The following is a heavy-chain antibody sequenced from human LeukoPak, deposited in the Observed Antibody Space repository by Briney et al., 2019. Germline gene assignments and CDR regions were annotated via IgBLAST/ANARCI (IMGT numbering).Heavy chain of an antibody. V-gene: IGHV3-74*01. CDR1: GFTFKTYW. CDR3: ARDLKGPVNDVFDM. J-gene: IGHJ3*02. CDR2: SNSDGSST. Sequence: PGGSLRLCCAASGFTFKTYWMHWVRQAPGKGLVWVSHSNSDGSSTSYADSVRGRFTISRDNAKNTLYLQMNSLRAEDTAVYYCARDLKGPVNDVFDMWGQGTMVTVSS. D-gene: IGHD4-23*01.